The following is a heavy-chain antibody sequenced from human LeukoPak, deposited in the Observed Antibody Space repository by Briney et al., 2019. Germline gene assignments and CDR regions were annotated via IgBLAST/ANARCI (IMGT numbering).Heavy chain of an antibody. Sequence: SETLSLTCTVSGGSVTTYYWSWIRQFPGKRLEWIGHVHYRGSPNYNPSLTSRVTISVDTSKNQFSLRLTPVTAADAAVYYCARYSTSWDYWGQGTLVTVSS. D-gene: IGHD2-2*01. J-gene: IGHJ4*02. CDR2: VHYRGSP. V-gene: IGHV4-59*02. CDR1: GGSVTTYY. CDR3: ARYSTSWDY.